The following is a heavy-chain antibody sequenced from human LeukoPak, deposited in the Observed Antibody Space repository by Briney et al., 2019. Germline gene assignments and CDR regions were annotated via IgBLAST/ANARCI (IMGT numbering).Heavy chain of an antibody. J-gene: IGHJ5*02. CDR3: ARPAYGDYRQGWFDP. CDR1: GYTFTGHY. V-gene: IGHV1-2*02. Sequence: GASVKVSCKASGYTFTGHYMHWVRQAPGQGLEWMGWINPNSGGTNYAQKFQGRVTMTRDTSISTAYMELSRLRSDDTAVYYCARPAYGDYRQGWFDPWGQGTLVTVSS. CDR2: INPNSGGT. D-gene: IGHD4-17*01.